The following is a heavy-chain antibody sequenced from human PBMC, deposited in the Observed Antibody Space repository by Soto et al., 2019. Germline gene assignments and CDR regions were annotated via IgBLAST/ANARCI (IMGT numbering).Heavy chain of an antibody. V-gene: IGHV3-23*01. CDR1: GFTFSSYA. D-gene: IGHD1-26*01. CDR3: AKGGALQESLYYGMDV. J-gene: IGHJ6*02. CDR2: ISGSGGST. Sequence: PGGSLILSCAASGFTFSSYAMSWVRQAPGKGLEWVSAISGSGGSTYYADSVKGRFTISRDNSKNTLYLQMNSLRAEDTAVYYCAKGGALQESLYYGMDVWGQGTTVTVSS.